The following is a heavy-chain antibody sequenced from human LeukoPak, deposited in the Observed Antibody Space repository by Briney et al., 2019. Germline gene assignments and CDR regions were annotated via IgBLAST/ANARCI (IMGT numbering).Heavy chain of an antibody. CDR1: NYTFIDYD. CDR2: VSKYTGNA. Sequence: GASVKVSCKASNYTFIDYDVTWVRQAPGQGLEWMGWVSKYTGNADYAPKFQGRVSITTDTSTRTAYMELRSLRPDDTAVYFCAREDDRSFGAYDCWGQGTLVSVS. J-gene: IGHJ4*02. CDR3: AREDDRSFGAYDC. D-gene: IGHD4-17*01. V-gene: IGHV1-18*01.